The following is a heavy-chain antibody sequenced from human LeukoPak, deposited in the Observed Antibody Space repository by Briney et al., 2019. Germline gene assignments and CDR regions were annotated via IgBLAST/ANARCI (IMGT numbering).Heavy chain of an antibody. V-gene: IGHV1-2*02. CDR1: GYTFTGYY. CDR2: INPNSGGT. J-gene: IGHJ5*02. CDR3: ARDHLGGRFLDWFDP. Sequence: ASVKVSCKAPGYTFTGYYMHWVRQAPGQGLEWMGWINPNSGGTNYAQKFQGRVTMTRDTSISTAYMELSRLRSDDTAVYYCARDHLGGRFLDWFDPWGQGTLVTVSS. D-gene: IGHD3-3*01.